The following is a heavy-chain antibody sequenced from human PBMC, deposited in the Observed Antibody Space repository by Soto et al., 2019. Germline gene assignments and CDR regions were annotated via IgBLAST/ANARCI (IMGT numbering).Heavy chain of an antibody. J-gene: IGHJ6*02. CDR1: GFTFTSSA. CDR3: AAVQAGYDFWSGYYRDYYYGMDV. CDR2: IVVGSGNT. D-gene: IGHD3-3*01. Sequence: SVKVSCKASGFTFTSSAVQWVRQARGQRLEWIGWIVVGSGNTNYAQKFQERVTITRDMSTSTAYMELSSLRSEDTAVYYCAAVQAGYDFWSGYYRDYYYGMDVWGQGTTVTVSS. V-gene: IGHV1-58*01.